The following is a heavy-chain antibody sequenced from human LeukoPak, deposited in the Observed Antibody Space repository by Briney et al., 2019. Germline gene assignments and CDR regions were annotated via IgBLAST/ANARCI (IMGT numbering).Heavy chain of an antibody. D-gene: IGHD2-15*01. CDR1: VGTFSSYA. CDR2: IIPIFGTA. Sequence: SVKVSCKASVGTFSSYAISWVRQAPGQGLEWMGGIIPIFGTANYAQKFQGRVTITADESTSTAYMELSSLRSEDTAVYYCARAVGYCSGGSCYGDWFDPWGQGTLVTVSS. J-gene: IGHJ5*02. CDR3: ARAVGYCSGGSCYGDWFDP. V-gene: IGHV1-69*13.